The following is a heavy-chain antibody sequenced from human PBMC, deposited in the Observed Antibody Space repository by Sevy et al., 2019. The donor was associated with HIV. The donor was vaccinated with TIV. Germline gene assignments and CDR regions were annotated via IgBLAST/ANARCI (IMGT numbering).Heavy chain of an antibody. CDR3: ARDPTWIQLWAFDY. CDR2: IKQDGSEK. D-gene: IGHD5-18*01. Sequence: GGSLRLSCAAPGFTFSSYWMSWVRQAPGKGLEWVANIKQDGSEKYYVDSVKGRFTISRDNAMNSLYLQMNSLRAEDTAVYYCARDPTWIQLWAFDYWGQGTLVTVSS. CDR1: GFTFSSYW. V-gene: IGHV3-7*01. J-gene: IGHJ4*02.